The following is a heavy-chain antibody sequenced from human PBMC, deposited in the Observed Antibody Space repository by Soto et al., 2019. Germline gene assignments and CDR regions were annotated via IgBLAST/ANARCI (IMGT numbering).Heavy chain of an antibody. CDR2: IIPIFGTA. CDR1: GGTFSSYA. Sequence: SVKVSCKASGGTFSSYAISWVRQAPGQGLEWMGGIIPIFGTANYAQKFQGRVTITADESTSTAYMELSSLRSEDTAVYYCARRTLNQGGTPRWFDPWGQGTLVTVSS. V-gene: IGHV1-69*13. CDR3: ARRTLNQGGTPRWFDP. J-gene: IGHJ5*02. D-gene: IGHD1-1*01.